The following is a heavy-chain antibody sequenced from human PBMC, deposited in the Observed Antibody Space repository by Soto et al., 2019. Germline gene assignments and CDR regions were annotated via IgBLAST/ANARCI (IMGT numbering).Heavy chain of an antibody. V-gene: IGHV3-30*18. J-gene: IGHJ6*01. D-gene: IGHD3-16*01. CDR1: GFTFSHYG. Sequence: HPGGPLRLSCAASGFTFSHYGIHWVRHAPGKGLEWVAVISHDGNKEYYADSVKGRFTVSRDNSKKTVYLQMNSLRAEDTAMYYCAKVAFSISVLWGIYHFGLGALVTVSAGM. CDR3: AKVAFSISVLWGIYHFGLGALVTVSAGM. CDR2: ISHDGNKE.